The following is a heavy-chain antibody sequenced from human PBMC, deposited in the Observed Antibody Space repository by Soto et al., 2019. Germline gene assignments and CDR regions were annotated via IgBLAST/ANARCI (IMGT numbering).Heavy chain of an antibody. CDR3: TNDEILVAVVARDYYDMDV. Sequence: QVQLVESGGGVVQPGRSLRLSCAASGFTFSSYGMHWVRQAPGKGLEWVALILYDGKKNYYADSVKGRFTISRDNSKKKVYMQMNSLRAEVTAVYYCTNDEILVAVVARDYYDMDVWGHGTTVTVSS. CDR2: ILYDGKKN. D-gene: IGHD2-15*01. J-gene: IGHJ6*01. V-gene: IGHV3-30*18. CDR1: GFTFSSYG.